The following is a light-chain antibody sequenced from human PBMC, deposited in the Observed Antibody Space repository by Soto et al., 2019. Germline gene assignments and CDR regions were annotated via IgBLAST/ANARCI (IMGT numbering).Light chain of an antibody. CDR3: QQYGNSPLT. Sequence: EIVLTQSPGTPSLSPGERATLSCRASQSVRSSYFAWYQQKPGQAPRVLIFGASTRATGVPDRFSGSGSGTDFTLTISRLEPEDFALYYCQQYGNSPLTFGGGTKVDIK. CDR1: QSVRSSY. J-gene: IGKJ4*01. CDR2: GAS. V-gene: IGKV3-20*01.